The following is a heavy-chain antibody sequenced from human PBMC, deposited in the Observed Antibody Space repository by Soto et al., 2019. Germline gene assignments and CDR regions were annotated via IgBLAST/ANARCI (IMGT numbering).Heavy chain of an antibody. J-gene: IGHJ6*02. CDR3: ARLNIVVVPAAIQYYGMDV. D-gene: IGHD2-2*01. CDR1: GGSISSYY. CDR2: IYYSGST. Sequence: QVQLQESGPGLVKPSETLSLTCTVSGGSISSYYWSWIRQPPGKGLEWIGYIYYSGSTNYNPSLKSRVTISVDTSKNQFSLKLRSVTAADTAVYYCARLNIVVVPAAIQYYGMDVWGQGTTVTVSS. V-gene: IGHV4-59*12.